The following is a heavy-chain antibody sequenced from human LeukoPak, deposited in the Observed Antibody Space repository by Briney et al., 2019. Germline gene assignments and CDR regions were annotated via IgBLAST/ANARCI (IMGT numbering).Heavy chain of an antibody. D-gene: IGHD2-15*01. CDR3: ARYCNGVTCYSGYDY. J-gene: IGHJ4*02. CDR2: ISTNGGGT. CDR1: GFTFSSYA. V-gene: IGHV3-64*01. Sequence: PGGSLRLSCAASGFTFSSYAMHWVCQTPGKGLEYVSAISTNGGGTYYANSVKGRFTISRDNSKNTLYLQMGSLRAEDMAVYFCARYCNGVTCYSGYDYWGQGTLVTVSS.